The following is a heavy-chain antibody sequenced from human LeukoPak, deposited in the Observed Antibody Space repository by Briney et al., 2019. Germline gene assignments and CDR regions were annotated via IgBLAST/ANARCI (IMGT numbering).Heavy chain of an antibody. J-gene: IGHJ4*02. CDR2: IYYSGST. CDR1: GGSISSGDYY. D-gene: IGHD3-22*01. V-gene: IGHV4-30-4*01. Sequence: PSETLSLTCTVSGGSISSGDYYWSWIRQPPGEGLEWIGYIYYSGSTYYNPSLKSRVTISVDTSKNQFSLKLSSVTAADTAVYYCARAHDSSGPATPPYYFDYWGQGTLVTVSS. CDR3: ARAHDSSGPATPPYYFDY.